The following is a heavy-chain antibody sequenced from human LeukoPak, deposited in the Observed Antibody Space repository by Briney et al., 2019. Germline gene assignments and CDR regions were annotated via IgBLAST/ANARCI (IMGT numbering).Heavy chain of an antibody. D-gene: IGHD6-13*01. CDR1: GFIFSSNY. J-gene: IGHJ4*02. Sequence: PGGSLRLSWAASGFIFSSNYMSWVRQAPGKGLEGVSVIYSGGRTYYADSVKGRFTISRDNSKNTLYVQMNSLRAEDTAVYYRARDAVTYSSSWYYLDYWGQGTLVTVSS. V-gene: IGHV3-53*05. CDR2: IYSGGRT. CDR3: ARDAVTYSSSWYYLDY.